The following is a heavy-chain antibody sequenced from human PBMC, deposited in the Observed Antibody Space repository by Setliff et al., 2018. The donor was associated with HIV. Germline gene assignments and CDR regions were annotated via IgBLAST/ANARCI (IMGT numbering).Heavy chain of an antibody. CDR1: GLTFNSYV. V-gene: IGHV3-23*01. J-gene: IGHJ4*02. D-gene: IGHD5-12*01. CDR3: APVRDGYNYFFDY. CDR2: ISGRGDIT. Sequence: GGSLRLSCAASGLTFNSYVMSWVRRTPGKGLEWVSAISGRGDITYYADSMKGRFTISRDNSKNTLYLQMNSLRAEDTAVYYCAPVRDGYNYFFDYWGQGTLVTVSS.